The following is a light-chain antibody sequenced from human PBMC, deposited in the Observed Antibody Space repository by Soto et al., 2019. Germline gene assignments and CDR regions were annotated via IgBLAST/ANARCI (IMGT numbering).Light chain of an antibody. CDR2: LVS. J-gene: IGKJ4*01. Sequence: DIVMTQSPLSLPVTPGEPASISCRSSQSLLHSNAYNYLDWYLQKPGQSPQLLIYLVSNRASGVPDRFSGSGAGTDFTLKISRVEAEDVGVYYCMQALQTPLTFGGGTKVEIK. V-gene: IGKV2-28*01. CDR3: MQALQTPLT. CDR1: QSLLHSNAYNY.